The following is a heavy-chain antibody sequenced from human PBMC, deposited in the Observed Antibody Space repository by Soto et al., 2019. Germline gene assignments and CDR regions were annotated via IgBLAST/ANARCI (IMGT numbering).Heavy chain of an antibody. J-gene: IGHJ3*02. CDR2: ISAYNGNT. D-gene: IGHD2-21*02. Sequence: ASVTVSCKASGYTFTSYGISWVRQAPGQGLEWMGWISAYNGNTNYAQKLQGRVTMTTDTSTSTAYMELRSLRSDDTAVYYCASGGTYCGGDCYSYDDAFDIWGQGTMVTVSS. CDR1: GYTFTSYG. CDR3: ASGGTYCGGDCYSYDDAFDI. V-gene: IGHV1-18*01.